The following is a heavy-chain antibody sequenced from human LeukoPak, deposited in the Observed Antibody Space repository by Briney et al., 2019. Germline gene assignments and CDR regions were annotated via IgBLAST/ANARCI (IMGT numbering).Heavy chain of an antibody. V-gene: IGHV4-34*01. J-gene: IGHJ4*02. CDR1: GGSFSGYY. CDR2: INHSGST. Sequence: SVTLSLTCAVYGGSFSGYYWSWIRQPPGKGLEWIGEINHSGSTNYNPSLKSRVTISVDTSKNQFSLKLSSVTAADTAVYYCARVLTGYSDPFDYWGQGTLVTVSS. CDR3: ARVLTGYSDPFDY. D-gene: IGHD5-12*01.